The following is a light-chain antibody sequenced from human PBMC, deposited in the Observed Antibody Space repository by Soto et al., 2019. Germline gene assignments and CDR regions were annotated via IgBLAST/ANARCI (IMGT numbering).Light chain of an antibody. CDR3: QQYESYPYT. CDR1: QSIQTW. CDR2: DAS. J-gene: IGKJ2*01. V-gene: IGKV1-5*01. Sequence: DIQMTQSPSTLSASVGDRVTISCRASQSIQTWLAWYQQRPGKDPNLLIFDASDLASGVSSRFSGSGSGAEFTLTISSLQADDFATYYCQQYESYPYTFGRGTRLEIK.